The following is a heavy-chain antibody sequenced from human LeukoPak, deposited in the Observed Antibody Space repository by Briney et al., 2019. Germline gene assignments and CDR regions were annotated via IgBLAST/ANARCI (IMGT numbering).Heavy chain of an antibody. J-gene: IGHJ4*02. CDR3: ARRRQGYCSSTSCPSLGRKGFDY. Sequence: SETLSLTCAVYGGSFSGYYWSWIRQPPGKGLEWIREINHSGSTNYNPSLKSRVTISVDTSKNQFSLKLSSVTAADTAVYYCARRRQGYCSSTSCPSLGRKGFDYWGQGTLVTVSS. D-gene: IGHD2-2*01. V-gene: IGHV4-34*01. CDR2: INHSGST. CDR1: GGSFSGYY.